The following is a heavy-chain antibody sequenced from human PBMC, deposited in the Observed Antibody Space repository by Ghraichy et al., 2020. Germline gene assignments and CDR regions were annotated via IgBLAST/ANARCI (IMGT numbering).Heavy chain of an antibody. CDR1: GFTFSDYS. CDR2: ISGSSSTI. J-gene: IGHJ6*02. CDR3: ARERDCSSTTCFYYYYYGLDV. V-gene: IGHV3-48*02. Sequence: GGSLRLSCAASGFTFSDYSMNWVRQAPGKGLEWVSYISGSSSTIFYADSVKGRFTISRDNAKNSLYLQMNSLRDEDMAVYYCARERDCSSTTCFYYYYYGLDVWGQGTTVTVSS. D-gene: IGHD2-2*01.